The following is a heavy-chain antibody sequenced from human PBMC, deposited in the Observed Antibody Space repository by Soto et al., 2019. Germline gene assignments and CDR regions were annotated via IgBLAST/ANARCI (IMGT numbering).Heavy chain of an antibody. J-gene: IGHJ5*02. CDR2: ISSSSSYI. CDR1: GFTFSSYS. D-gene: IGHD2-2*01. CDR3: ARTRAKGVPAALRFDP. Sequence: GGSLRLSCAASGFTFSSYSMNWVRQAPGKGLEWVSSISSSSSYIYYADSVKGRFTMTTDTSTSTAYMELRSLRSDDTAVYYCARTRAKGVPAALRFDPWGQGTLVTVSS. V-gene: IGHV3-21*04.